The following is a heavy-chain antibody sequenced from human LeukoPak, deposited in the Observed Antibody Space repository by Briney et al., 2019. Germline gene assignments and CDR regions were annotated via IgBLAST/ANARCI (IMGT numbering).Heavy chain of an antibody. CDR3: AKVQLPYYYYYYSMDV. Sequence: PGRSLRLSCAASGFTFSSYATSWVRQAPGKGLEWVAAISGIGGSTYYADSVKGRFTISRDNSKNTLYLQMNSLRAEDTAVYYCAKVQLPYYYYYYSMDVWGKGTTVTVSS. D-gene: IGHD2-2*01. CDR1: GFTFSSYA. CDR2: ISGIGGST. V-gene: IGHV3-23*01. J-gene: IGHJ6*04.